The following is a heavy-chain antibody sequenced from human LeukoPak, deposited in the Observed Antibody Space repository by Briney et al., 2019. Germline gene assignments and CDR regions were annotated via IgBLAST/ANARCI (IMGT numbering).Heavy chain of an antibody. J-gene: IGHJ4*02. Sequence: GGSLRLSCAASGFTFSSYSMNWVRPAPGKGLEWVSSISSSSSYIYYADSVKGRFTISRDNAKNSLYLQMNSLRAEDTAVYYCARGRIAAAATLFYWGQGTLVTVSS. D-gene: IGHD6-13*01. V-gene: IGHV3-21*01. CDR1: GFTFSSYS. CDR2: ISSSSSYI. CDR3: ARGRIAAAATLFY.